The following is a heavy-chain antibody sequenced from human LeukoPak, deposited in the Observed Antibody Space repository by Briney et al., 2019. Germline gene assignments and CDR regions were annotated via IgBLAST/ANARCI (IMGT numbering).Heavy chain of an antibody. J-gene: IGHJ4*02. D-gene: IGHD5-18*01. CDR3: ARYPDPAMALRDFDY. Sequence: SETLSLTCTVSGGSISSSSYYWGWIRQPPGKGLEWIGSIYYSGSTYYNPSLKSRVTISVDTPKNQFSLKLSSVTAADTAVYYCARYPDPAMALRDFDYWGQGTLVTVSS. V-gene: IGHV4-39*01. CDR1: GGSISSSSYY. CDR2: IYYSGST.